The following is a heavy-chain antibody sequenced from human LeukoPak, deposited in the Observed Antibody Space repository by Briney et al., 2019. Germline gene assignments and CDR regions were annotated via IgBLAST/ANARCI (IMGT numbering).Heavy chain of an antibody. J-gene: IGHJ6*03. CDR1: GGSISSSSYY. Sequence: PSETLSLTCTVSGGSISSSSYYWGWIRQPPGKGLEWIGSIYYSGSTYYNPSLKSRVTISLDTSKNQFSLKLSSVTAADTAVYYCAREAVTGTTSYYYYYMDVWGKGTTVTVSS. CDR3: AREAVTGTTSYYYYYMDV. CDR2: IYYSGST. V-gene: IGHV4-39*07. D-gene: IGHD1-20*01.